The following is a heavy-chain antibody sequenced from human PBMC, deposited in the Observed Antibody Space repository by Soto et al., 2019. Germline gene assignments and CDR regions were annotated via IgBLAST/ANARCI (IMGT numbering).Heavy chain of an antibody. D-gene: IGHD5-12*01. CDR1: GGFISNGDYH. Sequence: SETLSLTCTVSGGFISNGDYHWSWIRQPPGKGLEWIGYTYPSGSTYYNASVRSRVTISIDASKNQFSLKLNSVTAAATAVYYCAREGGYDSPHGCWGQGTLVTVSS. V-gene: IGHV4-30-4*08. J-gene: IGHJ4*02. CDR3: AREGGYDSPHGC. CDR2: TYPSGST.